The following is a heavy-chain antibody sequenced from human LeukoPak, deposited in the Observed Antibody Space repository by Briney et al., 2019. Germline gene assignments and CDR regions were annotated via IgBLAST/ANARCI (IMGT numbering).Heavy chain of an antibody. D-gene: IGHD3-10*01. CDR3: VKGGSHDAFDI. CDR2: ISSSGYTI. Sequence: GGSLRLSCAASGFSFSSYEMNWVRQAPGKGLDWVSYISSSGYTIYYADSVKGRFTISRDNSKNTLYLQMSSLRAEDTAVYYCVKGGSHDAFDIWGQGTMVTVSS. CDR1: GFSFSSYE. J-gene: IGHJ3*02. V-gene: IGHV3-48*03.